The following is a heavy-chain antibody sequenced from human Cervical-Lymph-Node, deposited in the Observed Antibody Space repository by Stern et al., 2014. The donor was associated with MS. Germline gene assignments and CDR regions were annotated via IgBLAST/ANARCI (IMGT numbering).Heavy chain of an antibody. D-gene: IGHD5-18*01. J-gene: IGHJ4*02. CDR3: AKWGAGGYGHFDY. CDR2: IYYSGIT. V-gene: IGHV4-59*01. CDR1: GASISSSS. Sequence: QVQLMQSGPGLVKPSETLSLTCTVSGASISSSSWSWIRQPPGKGPEWIAYIYYSGITNYNPCVRSRVAISVDMAKNQFTRKVTAVTAADTGVNYCAKWGAGGYGHFDYWGQGTLVTVSS.